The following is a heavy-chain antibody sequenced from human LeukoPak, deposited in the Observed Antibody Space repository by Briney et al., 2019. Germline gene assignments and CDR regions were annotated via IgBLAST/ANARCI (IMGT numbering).Heavy chain of an antibody. CDR1: GFTFSSYA. Sequence: GGSLRLSCAASGFTFSSYAMHWVRQAPGKGLEWVAVISYDGSNKYYADSVKGRFTISRDNSKNTLYLQMNSLRAEDTAVYYCAILRITIFGVAPFDYWGQGTLVTVSS. V-gene: IGHV3-30-3*01. D-gene: IGHD3-3*01. J-gene: IGHJ4*02. CDR3: AILRITIFGVAPFDY. CDR2: ISYDGSNK.